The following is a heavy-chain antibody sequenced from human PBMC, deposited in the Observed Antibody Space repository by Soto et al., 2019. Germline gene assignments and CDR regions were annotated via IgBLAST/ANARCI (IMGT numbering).Heavy chain of an antibody. Sequence: GGSLRPSCAASGFTFSNYGMHWVRQAPGKGLEWVAVIWYDGSNKYYADSVKGRFTISRDNSKNTLYLQMNSLRAEDTAVYYCARDHGIVVVPAAIDGMDVWGQGTTVTVSS. D-gene: IGHD2-2*02. J-gene: IGHJ6*02. CDR1: GFTFSNYG. CDR2: IWYDGSNK. V-gene: IGHV3-33*08. CDR3: ARDHGIVVVPAAIDGMDV.